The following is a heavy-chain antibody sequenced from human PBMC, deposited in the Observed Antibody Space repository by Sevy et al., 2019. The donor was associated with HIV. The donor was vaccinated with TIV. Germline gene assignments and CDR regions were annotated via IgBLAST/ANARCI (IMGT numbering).Heavy chain of an antibody. CDR3: AKDLFVVIVPAAMGFDS. CDR2: ISGSGGNT. D-gene: IGHD2-2*01. J-gene: IGHJ4*02. CDR1: GFTFSNYA. V-gene: IGHV3-23*01. Sequence: GGSLRLSCAASGFTFSNYAMNWVRQAPGKGLEWVSAISGSGGNTYYADSMKGRFTISRDNSKNTLYLQMNSLRAEDTAVYYCAKDLFVVIVPAAMGFDSWGQGTLVTVSS.